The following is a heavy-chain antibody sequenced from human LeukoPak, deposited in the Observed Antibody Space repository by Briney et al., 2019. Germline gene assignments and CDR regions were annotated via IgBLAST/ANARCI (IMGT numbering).Heavy chain of an antibody. Sequence: GASVKVSCKASGYTFTGYYMHWVRQAPGQGLEWMGWINPNSGGTNYAQKFQGRVTMTRDTSISTAYMELSRLISDDTAVYHCARGKDSSSTGYFDYWGRGTLVTVSS. CDR2: INPNSGGT. CDR3: ARGKDSSSTGYFDY. J-gene: IGHJ4*02. CDR1: GYTFTGYY. V-gene: IGHV1-2*02. D-gene: IGHD6-13*01.